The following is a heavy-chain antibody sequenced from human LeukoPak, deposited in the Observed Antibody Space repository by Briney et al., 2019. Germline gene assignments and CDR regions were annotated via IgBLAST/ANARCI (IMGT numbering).Heavy chain of an antibody. Sequence: PGGSLRLSCAASGFTFSSYAMSWVRQAPGKGLEWVSGISISGGSTFYADSVKGRFTISRDNSKNTLYLQMNSLRDEDMAAYYCAKATVTRTLDNWGQGTLVTVSS. CDR1: GFTFSSYA. CDR3: AKATVTRTLDN. CDR2: ISISGGST. V-gene: IGHV3-23*01. J-gene: IGHJ4*02. D-gene: IGHD4-17*01.